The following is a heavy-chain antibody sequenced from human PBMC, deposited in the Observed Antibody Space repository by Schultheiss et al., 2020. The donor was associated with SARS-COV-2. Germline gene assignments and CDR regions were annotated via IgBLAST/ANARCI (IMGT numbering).Heavy chain of an antibody. J-gene: IGHJ4*02. CDR1: GGSISSGGYY. D-gene: IGHD6-19*01. V-gene: IGHV4-61*02. CDR3: ARDSGWYGAFDY. Sequence: LRLSCTVSGGSISSGGYYWSWIRQPAGKGLEWIGRIYTSGSTNYNPSLKSRVTISVDTSKNQFSLKLSSVTAADTAVYYCARDSGWYGAFDYWGQGALVTVSS. CDR2: IYTSGST.